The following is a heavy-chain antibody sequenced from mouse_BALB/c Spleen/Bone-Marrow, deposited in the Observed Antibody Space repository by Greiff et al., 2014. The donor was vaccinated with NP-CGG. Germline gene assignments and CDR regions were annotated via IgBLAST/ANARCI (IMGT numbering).Heavy chain of an antibody. CDR1: GFNIKDTY. CDR3: ARYRLGTYFDF. Sequence: EVQLVESGAELAKPGASVKLSCTASGFNIKDTYMHWVKQRPEQGLEWIGRIDLANGNAKYDPKFQGKATITADTSSNTAYLQLSSLTSEDTAVYYCARYRLGTYFDFWGQGTTLTVSS. D-gene: IGHD2-14*01. CDR2: IDLANGNA. V-gene: IGHV14-3*02. J-gene: IGHJ2*01.